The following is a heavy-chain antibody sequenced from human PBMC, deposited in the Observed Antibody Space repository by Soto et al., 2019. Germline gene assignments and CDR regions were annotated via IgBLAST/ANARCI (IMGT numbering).Heavy chain of an antibody. CDR3: VQGASTAHQPLDS. CDR2: ISGDGNDK. CDR1: GFIFRNFG. D-gene: IGHD1-26*01. J-gene: IGHJ4*02. Sequence: QVQLVESGGGVVQPGRSLRLSCAASGFIFRNFGMHWVRRAPGKGLEWVAVISGDGNDKYYPDSMKGRFTISRDNFNTTLYLQLNSLRPEDTAVYHCVQGASTAHQPLDSWGQGVLVTVSS. V-gene: IGHV3-30*03.